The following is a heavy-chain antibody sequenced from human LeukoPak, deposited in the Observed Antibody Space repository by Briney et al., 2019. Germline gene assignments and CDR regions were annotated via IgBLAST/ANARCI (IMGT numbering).Heavy chain of an antibody. CDR3: ARDYGSGRLFYFDY. J-gene: IGHJ4*02. CDR2: ISTYSGNT. D-gene: IGHD6-19*01. V-gene: IGHV1-18*01. Sequence: GASVKVSCTASGYTFTSYGITWVRQAPGQGLEWMGWISTYSGNTNYAQNLQGRVTMTTDTSTSTAYMELRSLRSDDTAVYYCARDYGSGRLFYFDYWGQGTLVTVSS. CDR1: GYTFTSYG.